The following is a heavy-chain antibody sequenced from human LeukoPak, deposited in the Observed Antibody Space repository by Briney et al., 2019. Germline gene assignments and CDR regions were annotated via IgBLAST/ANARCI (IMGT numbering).Heavy chain of an antibody. CDR3: ARRSDYGYFDY. D-gene: IGHD3-16*01. CDR2: ISDDGSKG. J-gene: IGHJ4*02. V-gene: IGHV3-30*03. CDR1: GFSFNSHG. Sequence: PGGSLRLSCAASGFSFNSHGMHWVRQAPDKGLEWVAVISDDGSKGYYADSVKGRFTISRENSKNVLYLQMSSLRAEDTAVYYCARRSDYGYFDYWGQGTLVTVSS.